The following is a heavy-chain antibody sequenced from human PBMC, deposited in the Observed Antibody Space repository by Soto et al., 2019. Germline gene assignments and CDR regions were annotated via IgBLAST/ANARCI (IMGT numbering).Heavy chain of an antibody. J-gene: IGHJ6*02. Sequence: QVQLVESGGGVMKPGRSQRLSCVGSGFPFWHYGMHWVREAPGKGLERVAVIWSDGNKESYADSVKGRFAISRDNSKDTLYLEMNSLRVEDTAVYFCARDRNGGWFHMDVWGQGTTVSVSS. D-gene: IGHD6-19*01. CDR1: GFPFWHYG. CDR2: IWSDGNKE. V-gene: IGHV3-33*01. CDR3: ARDRNGGWFHMDV.